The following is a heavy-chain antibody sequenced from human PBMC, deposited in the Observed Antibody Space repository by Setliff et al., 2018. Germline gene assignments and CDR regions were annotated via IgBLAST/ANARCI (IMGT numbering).Heavy chain of an antibody. CDR2: VYHRGTT. V-gene: IGHV4-39*02. D-gene: IGHD3-10*01. J-gene: IGHJ3*01. CDR1: NGSLNRNGYY. Sequence: ASETLSLTCTVSNGSLNRNGYYWAWVRQPPGKGLEWIASVYHRGTTYYNPSLKSRVTTSVGTSKNQFSLKLISVTAADTAVYYCAKDKYSFGSGIYWNSFDLWGQGTMVTVSS. CDR3: AKDKYSFGSGIYWNSFDL.